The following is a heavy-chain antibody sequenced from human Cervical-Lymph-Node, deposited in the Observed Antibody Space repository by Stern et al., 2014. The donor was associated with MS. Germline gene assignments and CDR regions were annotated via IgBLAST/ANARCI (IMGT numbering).Heavy chain of an antibody. J-gene: IGHJ5*02. V-gene: IGHV4-61*02. Sequence: QVHLVESGPGLVKPSQTLSLTCTVSGGSISSGSYYWSWIRQPAGKGLEWIGRIYTSGRTNYNPSLKSRVTISADTSKNQFSLKMISGTAADTAVYYCARESDFWSGINWFDPWGQGTLVTVSS. CDR1: GGSISSGSYY. D-gene: IGHD3-3*01. CDR3: ARESDFWSGINWFDP. CDR2: IYTSGRT.